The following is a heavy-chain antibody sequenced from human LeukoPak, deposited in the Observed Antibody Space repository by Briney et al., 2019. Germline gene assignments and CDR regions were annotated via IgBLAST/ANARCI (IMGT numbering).Heavy chain of an antibody. CDR3: AREDSGSYYNFYYFYMDV. J-gene: IGHJ6*03. CDR1: SGSISTYY. Sequence: PSETLSLTCTVSSGSISTYYWSWIRQPPGKGLEWIGYIYYSGSTKYNPSLKSRVTLSIDTSKNQFSLKLSSVTAADTAVYYCAREDSGSYYNFYYFYMDVWGKGTTVTISS. V-gene: IGHV4-59*12. CDR2: IYYSGST. D-gene: IGHD3-10*01.